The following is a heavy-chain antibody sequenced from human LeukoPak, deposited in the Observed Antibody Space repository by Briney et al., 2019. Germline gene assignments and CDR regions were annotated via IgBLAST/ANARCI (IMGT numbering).Heavy chain of an antibody. Sequence: GGSLTLSCAASGVTSSTYGMTSVRQAPGKGLEWVSVISRDGETKLHADFVKGRFTISRDNSKRTLYLQMDSLGAEDTALYYCARGPFARVTGTDSYNRIDVWGQGTTVTVSS. D-gene: IGHD2-21*02. CDR1: GVTSSTYG. V-gene: IGHV3-23*01. J-gene: IGHJ6*02. CDR2: ISRDGETK. CDR3: ARGPFARVTGTDSYNRIDV.